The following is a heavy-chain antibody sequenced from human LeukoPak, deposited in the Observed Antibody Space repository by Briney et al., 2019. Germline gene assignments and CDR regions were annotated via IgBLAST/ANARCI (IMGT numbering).Heavy chain of an antibody. J-gene: IGHJ5*02. CDR2: INHSGST. CDR1: GGSFSGYY. Sequence: SETLSLTWAVYGGSFSGYYWSWIRQPPGKGLEWIGEINHSGSTNYNPSLKSRVTISVDTSKNQFSLKLSSVTAADTAVYYCARVVRNWFDPWGQGTLVTVSS. V-gene: IGHV4-34*01. CDR3: ARVVRNWFDP.